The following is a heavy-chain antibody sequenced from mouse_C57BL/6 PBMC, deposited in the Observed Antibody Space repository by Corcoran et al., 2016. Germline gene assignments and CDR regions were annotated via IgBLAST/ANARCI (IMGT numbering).Heavy chain of an antibody. V-gene: IGHV1-26*01. D-gene: IGHD1-1*01. J-gene: IGHJ4*01. CDR1: GYTFTDYY. CDR3: ARRGYYYGSSYAYAMDY. CDR2: INPNNGGT. Sequence: EVQLQQSGPELVKPGASVKISCKASGYTFTDYYMNWVKQSHGKSLEWIGDINPNNGGTSYNQKFKGKATLTVDKSSSTAYMELRSLTSEDSAVYYCARRGYYYGSSYAYAMDYWGQGTSVTVSS.